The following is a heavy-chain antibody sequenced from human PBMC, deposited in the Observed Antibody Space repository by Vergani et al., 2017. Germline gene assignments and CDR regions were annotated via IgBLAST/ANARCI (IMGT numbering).Heavy chain of an antibody. Sequence: EVQLVESGGGLVQPGGSLRLSCAASGFTFSSYEMNWVRQAQGKGLEWVSYISSSGSTIYYADSVKGRFTISRDNAKNSLYLQMNSLRAEDTAVYYCAIFGVVIPPYYYYMDVWGKGTTVTVSS. V-gene: IGHV3-48*03. CDR1: GFTFSSYE. J-gene: IGHJ6*03. D-gene: IGHD3-3*01. CDR2: ISSSGSTI. CDR3: AIFGVVIPPYYYYMDV.